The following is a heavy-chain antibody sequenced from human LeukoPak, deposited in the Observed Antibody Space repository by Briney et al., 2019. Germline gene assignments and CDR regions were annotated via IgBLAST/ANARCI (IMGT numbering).Heavy chain of an antibody. CDR1: GYTFTGYY. V-gene: IGHV1-2*02. J-gene: IGHJ6*02. D-gene: IGHD2-21*01. Sequence: ASVKVSCTASGYTFTGYYMHWLRQAPGQGREWMGGINPNSGGTNYAQKFQGRVTMTRDTSISTAYMELSRLRCDDTAVYYCGRVLGDLGDVWGQGTTVTVSS. CDR2: INPNSGGT. CDR3: GRVLGDLGDV.